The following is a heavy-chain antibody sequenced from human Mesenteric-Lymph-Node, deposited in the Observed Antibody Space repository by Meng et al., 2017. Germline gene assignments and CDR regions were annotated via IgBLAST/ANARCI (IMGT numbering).Heavy chain of an antibody. D-gene: IGHD2-21*01. CDR3: ASFDHIPSRNYFDY. CDR2: IPHSGSP. V-gene: IGHV4-4*02. J-gene: IGHJ4*02. CDR1: GCALSRSNW. Sequence: LHEVCSGWGNPSRTLLIPCAVPGCALSRSNWWSWVRQPEGTRVWCIEYIPHSGSPYYTQSLKSRVSISVDPSKTQFSLNLNSMKAEDTAVYYCASFDHIPSRNYFDYWGQGTLVTVSS.